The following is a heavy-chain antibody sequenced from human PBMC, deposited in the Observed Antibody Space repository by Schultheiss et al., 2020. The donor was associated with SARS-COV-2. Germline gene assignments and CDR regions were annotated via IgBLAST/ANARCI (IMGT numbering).Heavy chain of an antibody. V-gene: IGHV3-66*01. CDR2: IYSDGST. J-gene: IGHJ6*02. CDR1: GFTFSSYA. CDR3: ARDNYDYYYYGMDV. D-gene: IGHD4-11*01. Sequence: GGSLRLYCAASGFTFSSYAMSWVRQAPGKGLEWVSVIYSDGSTYYADSVKGRFTISRDNSKNTLYLQMNSLRVEDTAVYYCARDNYDYYYYGMDVWGQGTTVTVSS.